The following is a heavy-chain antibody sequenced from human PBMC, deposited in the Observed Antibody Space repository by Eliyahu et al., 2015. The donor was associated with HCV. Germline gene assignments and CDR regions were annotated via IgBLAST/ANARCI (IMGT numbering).Heavy chain of an antibody. V-gene: IGHV3-23*04. CDR1: GXTFXTXX. CDR3: AKGTGTSSTWHS. Sequence: EVNLVESGGGLVQPGGSLRLSCAXSGXTFXTXXXSWXRQAPGKGLEWISLIRGNNEIIEYADSVKGRFTISRDNSKNTVSLQMSSLRDDDTAVYYCAKGTGTSSTWHSWGQGTLVTVSS. D-gene: IGHD6-13*01. CDR2: IRGNNEII. J-gene: IGHJ4*02.